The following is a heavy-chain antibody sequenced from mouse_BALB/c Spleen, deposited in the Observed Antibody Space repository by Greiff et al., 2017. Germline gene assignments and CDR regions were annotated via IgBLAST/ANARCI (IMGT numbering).Heavy chain of an antibody. Sequence: EVQLVESGGGLVKPGGSLKLSCAASGFTFSSYAMSWVRQSPEKRLEWVAEISSGGSYTYYPDTVTGRFTISRDNAKNTLYLEMSSLRSEDTAMYYCAREGFYYGSSARGYFDVWGAGTTVTVSS. D-gene: IGHD1-1*01. J-gene: IGHJ1*01. CDR1: GFTFSSYA. CDR3: AREGFYYGSSARGYFDV. V-gene: IGHV5-9-4*01. CDR2: ISSGGSYT.